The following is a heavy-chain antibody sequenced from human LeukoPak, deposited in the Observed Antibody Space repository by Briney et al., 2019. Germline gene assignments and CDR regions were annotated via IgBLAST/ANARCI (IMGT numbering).Heavy chain of an antibody. Sequence: PGGSLRLSCAASGFTFSSYAMHWVRQAPGKGLEWVAVISYDGSNKYYADSVKGRFTISRDNSKNTLYLQMNSLRAEDTAVYYCARDGGGSSSSELYYYYYYMDVWGKGTTVTVSS. CDR2: ISYDGSNK. CDR1: GFTFSSYA. J-gene: IGHJ6*03. CDR3: ARDGGGSSSSELYYYYYYMDV. V-gene: IGHV3-30*01. D-gene: IGHD6-6*01.